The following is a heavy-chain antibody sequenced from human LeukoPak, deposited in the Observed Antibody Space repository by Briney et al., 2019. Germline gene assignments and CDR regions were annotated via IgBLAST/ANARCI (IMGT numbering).Heavy chain of an antibody. J-gene: IGHJ3*02. Sequence: KPSETLSLTCSVSGGSIITYYWSWIRQPPGKGLEWIGYVYYSGRTKYNPSLESRVTISVDTSKNQFSLKLKSVTAADTAVYYCARLRVDSGFQAFDIWGQGTTVNVAS. CDR1: GGSIITYY. CDR2: VYYSGRT. D-gene: IGHD1-26*01. V-gene: IGHV4-59*08. CDR3: ARLRVDSGFQAFDI.